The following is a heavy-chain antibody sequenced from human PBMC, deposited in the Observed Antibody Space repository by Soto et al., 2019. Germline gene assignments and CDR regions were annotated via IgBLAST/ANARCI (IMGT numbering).Heavy chain of an antibody. Sequence: GASVKVSCKASGYTFTGYYMHWVRQAPGQGLEWMGWINPNSGGTNYAQKFQGWVTMTRDTSISTAYMELSRLRSDDTAVYYCARSYYGSGSYQRRFDYWGQGTLVTVSS. V-gene: IGHV1-2*04. CDR3: ARSYYGSGSYQRRFDY. CDR2: INPNSGGT. D-gene: IGHD3-10*01. CDR1: GYTFTGYY. J-gene: IGHJ4*02.